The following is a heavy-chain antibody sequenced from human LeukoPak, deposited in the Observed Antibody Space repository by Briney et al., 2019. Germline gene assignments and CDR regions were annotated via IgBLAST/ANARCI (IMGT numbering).Heavy chain of an antibody. CDR3: ARDRTAMVYGMDV. V-gene: IGHV4-59*01. CDR1: GGSFSGYY. Sequence: PSETLSLTCAVYGGSFSGYYWSWIRQPPGKGLEWIGYIYYSGSTNYNPSLKSRVTISINTSKKQFSLRLSSVTAADTAVYYCARDRTAMVYGMDVWGQGTTVTVSS. CDR2: IYYSGST. D-gene: IGHD5-18*01. J-gene: IGHJ6*02.